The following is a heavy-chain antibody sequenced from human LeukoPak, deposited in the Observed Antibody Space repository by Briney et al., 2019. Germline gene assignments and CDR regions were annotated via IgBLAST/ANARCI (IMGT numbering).Heavy chain of an antibody. D-gene: IGHD2-2*01. CDR3: ASQLNIVVVPAAFDY. CDR2: IIPIFGTA. CDR1: GGTFSSYA. Sequence: ASVKVSCKASGGTFSSYAISWVRQAPGQGLEWMGGIIPIFGTANYAQKFQGRVTITADESTSTAYMELSSLRSEDTAVYYCASQLNIVVVPAAFDYWGQGTLVTVSS. J-gene: IGHJ4*02. V-gene: IGHV1-69*01.